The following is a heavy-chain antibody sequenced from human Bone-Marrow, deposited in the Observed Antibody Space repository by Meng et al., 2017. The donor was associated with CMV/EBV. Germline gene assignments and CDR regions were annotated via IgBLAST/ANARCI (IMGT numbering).Heavy chain of an antibody. CDR3: VKGGLSTLPRAFDI. J-gene: IGHJ3*02. Sequence: GGSLRLSCAASGFTFSSYAMHWVRQAPGKGLEWVAVISYDGSNKYYADSVKGRFTISRDNSKNTLYLQMNSLRADDTAVYYCVKGGLSTLPRAFDIWGQGTLVTVSS. CDR1: GFTFSSYA. V-gene: IGHV3-30*04. CDR2: ISYDGSNK. D-gene: IGHD2/OR15-2a*01.